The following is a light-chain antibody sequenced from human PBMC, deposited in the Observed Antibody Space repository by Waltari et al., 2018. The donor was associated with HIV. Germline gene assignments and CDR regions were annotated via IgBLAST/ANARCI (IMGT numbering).Light chain of an antibody. J-gene: IGKJ5*01. V-gene: IGKV3-11*01. CDR2: DAS. CDR1: QSVNNY. Sequence: EIVLTQSPGMLSLLPGDRATLSCRASQSVNNYLAWYQQKPGQAPRLLIYDASNRATGIPARFSGSGSGTDFTLTISSLEPEDFAVYYCQQRYNWITFGQGTRLEIK. CDR3: QQRYNWIT.